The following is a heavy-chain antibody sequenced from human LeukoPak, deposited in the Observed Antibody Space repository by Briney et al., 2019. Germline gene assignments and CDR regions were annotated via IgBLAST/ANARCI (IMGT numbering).Heavy chain of an antibody. J-gene: IGHJ4*02. Sequence: PGGSLRLSCAASGFTFSSYGMHWVRQAPGKGLEWVAVIWYDGSNKYYADSVKGRFTISRDNSKNTLYLQMNSLRAEDTAVYYCARARFGGLGISLIDYWGQGTLVTVSS. CDR3: ARARFGGLGISLIDY. CDR1: GFTFSSYG. V-gene: IGHV3-33*01. CDR2: IWYDGSNK. D-gene: IGHD2-15*01.